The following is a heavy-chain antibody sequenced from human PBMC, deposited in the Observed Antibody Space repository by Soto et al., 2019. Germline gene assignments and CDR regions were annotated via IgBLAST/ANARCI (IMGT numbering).Heavy chain of an antibody. D-gene: IGHD6-13*01. J-gene: IGHJ6*02. CDR2: FDPEDGET. CDR3: ATGWGRSSSWPYYYYYGMDV. V-gene: IGHV1-24*01. Sequence: ASVKVSCKVSGYALTELSMHWVRQAPGKGLEWMGGFDPEDGETIYAQKFQGRVTMTEDTSTDTAYMELSSLRSEDTAVYYCATGWGRSSSWPYYYYYGMDVWGQGTTVTVS. CDR1: GYALTELS.